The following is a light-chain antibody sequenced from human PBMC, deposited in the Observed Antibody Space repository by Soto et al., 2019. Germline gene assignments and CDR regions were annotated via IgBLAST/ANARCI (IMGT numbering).Light chain of an antibody. CDR3: QQYGSSPYT. Sequence: EIVLTQSPGTLSLSPGERATLSCRASQSVSSSYLAWYQQKPGQAPRLRIYVASTRANGTPDRFSGSGSGTDFTLTIHRLEPEDFAVYYCQQYGSSPYTFGQGTKLEIK. V-gene: IGKV3-20*01. CDR1: QSVSSSY. CDR2: VAS. J-gene: IGKJ2*01.